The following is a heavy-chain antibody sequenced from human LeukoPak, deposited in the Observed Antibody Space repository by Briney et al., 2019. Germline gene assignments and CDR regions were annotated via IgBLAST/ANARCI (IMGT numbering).Heavy chain of an antibody. CDR3: ASQKYYYDSSGYHFHDPFDY. V-gene: IGHV4-34*01. Sequence: SETLSLTCAVYGGSFSGYYWSWIRQPPGKGLEWIGEINHSGSTNYNPSLKSRVTISVDTSKNQFSLKLSSVTAADTAVYYCASQKYYYDSSGYHFHDPFDYRGQGTLITVSS. J-gene: IGHJ4*02. CDR2: INHSGST. D-gene: IGHD3-22*01. CDR1: GGSFSGYY.